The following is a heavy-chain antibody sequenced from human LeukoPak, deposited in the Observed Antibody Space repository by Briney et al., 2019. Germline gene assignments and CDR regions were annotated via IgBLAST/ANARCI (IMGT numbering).Heavy chain of an antibody. CDR3: ARPTIALLAFDI. CDR2: INHRGST. V-gene: IGHV4-34*01. D-gene: IGHD5-24*01. Sequence: SETLSLTCAVYGGSFSGYYWSWIRQPPGKGLEWIGEINHRGSTNYNPSLKSRVTISIDTSKNQFSLKLSSVTAADTAVYYCARPTIALLAFDIWGQGTMVTVSS. J-gene: IGHJ3*02. CDR1: GGSFSGYY.